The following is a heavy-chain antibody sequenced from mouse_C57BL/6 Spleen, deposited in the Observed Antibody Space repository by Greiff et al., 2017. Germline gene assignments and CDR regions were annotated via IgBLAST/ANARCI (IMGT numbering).Heavy chain of an antibody. CDR3: ERGASMDY. V-gene: IGHV1-80*01. J-gene: IGHJ4*01. CDR1: CYAFTSSW. CDR2: ISPGDGDT. Sequence: QVHLQQSGAELLKPGASVKISCKASCYAFTSSWLNWVKQRPGKGLAWIGQISPGDGDTNYNGKFKGQATLTADKSSSTAYMQLSSLTSEDSAVYCYERGASMDYWGQGTSVTVSS.